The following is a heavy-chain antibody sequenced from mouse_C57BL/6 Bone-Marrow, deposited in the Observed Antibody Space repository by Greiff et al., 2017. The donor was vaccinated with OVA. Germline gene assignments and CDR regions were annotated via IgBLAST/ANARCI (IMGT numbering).Heavy chain of an antibody. J-gene: IGHJ2*01. CDR2: ISSGSSSI. CDR1: GFTFSDYG. D-gene: IGHD1-1*01. Sequence: EVKLVESGGGLVKPGGSLKLSCAASGFTFSDYGMQWVRQAPEQGLEWVAYISSGSSSIYYADTAKGRFTISRDNAKNTLFLQMTSLGAEDTAKYYGARGDGSSHNYFDDWGQGTTLTVSS. V-gene: IGHV5-17*01. CDR3: ARGDGSSHNYFDD.